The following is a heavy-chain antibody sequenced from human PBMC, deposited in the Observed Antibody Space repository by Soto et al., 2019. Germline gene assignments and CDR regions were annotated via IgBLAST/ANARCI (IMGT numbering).Heavy chain of an antibody. Sequence: GESLKISCKGSGYSFTSYWIGWVRQMPGNGLEWMGIIYPGDSDTRYSPSFQGQVTISADKSISTAYLQWDTLKASDTAIYYCARHAYDFWSGHPNPRYYYGMDVWGQGTTVTVSS. D-gene: IGHD3-3*01. CDR3: ARHAYDFWSGHPNPRYYYGMDV. CDR1: GYSFTSYW. J-gene: IGHJ6*02. CDR2: IYPGDSDT. V-gene: IGHV5-51*01.